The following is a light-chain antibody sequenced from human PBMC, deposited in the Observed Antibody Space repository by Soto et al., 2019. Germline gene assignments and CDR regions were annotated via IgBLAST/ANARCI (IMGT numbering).Light chain of an antibody. Sequence: QSVLTQSPSASGTPGQRVTILCSGSSSNIGSNSVIWYQQLPGAAPKLLIYSNNQRPSGVPDRFSGSKSGTSASLAISGLQSEDEADYYCAAWDDSLNGREVFGTGTKVTVL. CDR2: SNN. CDR1: SSNIGSNS. V-gene: IGLV1-44*01. J-gene: IGLJ1*01. CDR3: AAWDDSLNGREV.